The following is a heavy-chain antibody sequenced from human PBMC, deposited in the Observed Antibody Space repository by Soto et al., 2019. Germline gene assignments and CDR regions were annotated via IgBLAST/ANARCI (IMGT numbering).Heavy chain of an antibody. CDR3: ARSRSGAVPDSFGY. CDR1: GFIFNRYA. V-gene: IGHV3-30-3*01. D-gene: IGHD3-3*01. Sequence: QVQLVESGGRVVQPGRSLRLSCAASGFIFNRYAIHWVRQTPGKGLEWVAVISKDGSVQYYADSVRGRFIISRDKSKDTVYLEMNSLRAEETAVFYCARSRSGAVPDSFGYWVQGTLVTVSS. J-gene: IGHJ4*02. CDR2: ISKDGSVQ.